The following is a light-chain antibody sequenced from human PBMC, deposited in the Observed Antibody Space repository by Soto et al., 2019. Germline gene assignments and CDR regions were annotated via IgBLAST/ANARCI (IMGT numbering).Light chain of an antibody. J-gene: IGKJ5*01. Sequence: EIVLTQSPGTLSLSPGKRATLSCRASQSISNNYLAWYQQKPGQAPRLLIYGASSRATGIPDRFSGSGSGTDFTLTISRLEPEDFAVYYCQQYGTSLTTFGQGTRLEIK. CDR2: GAS. V-gene: IGKV3-20*01. CDR3: QQYGTSLTT. CDR1: QSISNNY.